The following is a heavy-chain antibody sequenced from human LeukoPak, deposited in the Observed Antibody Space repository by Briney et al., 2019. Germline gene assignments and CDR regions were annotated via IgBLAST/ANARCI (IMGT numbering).Heavy chain of an antibody. Sequence: PXGSLRLSCAASGFTFSSYWMHWVRQAPGKGLVWVSRINSDGSSTSYADSVKGRFTISRDNAKNTLYLQMNSLRAEDTAVYYCARVQGHPPNGLDIWGQGTMVTVSS. CDR3: ARVQGHPPNGLDI. J-gene: IGHJ3*02. D-gene: IGHD2-8*01. CDR2: INSDGSST. CDR1: GFTFSSYW. V-gene: IGHV3-74*01.